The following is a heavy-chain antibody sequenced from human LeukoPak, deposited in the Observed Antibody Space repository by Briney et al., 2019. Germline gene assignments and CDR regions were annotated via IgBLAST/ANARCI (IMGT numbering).Heavy chain of an antibody. CDR1: GFTFSSYA. D-gene: IGHD5-18*01. J-gene: IGHJ4*02. CDR3: AKVRIQLWLCYFDY. CDR2: ISGSGGST. Sequence: SGGSLRLSCAASGFTFSSYAMSWVRQAPGKGLEWVSAISGSGGSTYYADSVKGRFTISRDNSKNTLYLQMNSLRAEDTAVYYCAKVRIQLWLCYFDYWGQGTLVTVSS. V-gene: IGHV3-23*01.